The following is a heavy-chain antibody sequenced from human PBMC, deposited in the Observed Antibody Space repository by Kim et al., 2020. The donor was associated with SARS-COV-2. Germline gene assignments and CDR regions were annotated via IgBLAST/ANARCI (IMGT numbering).Heavy chain of an antibody. J-gene: IGHJ4*01. D-gene: IGHD6-13*01. CDR3: ARLRFSSSWYSPIDY. CDR2: ISSAGSTI. CDR1: GFTFRDYY. V-gene: IGHV3-11*04. Sequence: GGSLRLSCAVSGFTFRDYYMSWIRQAPGKGLEWVSYISSAGSTIYYADSVRGRFTMSRDNAKNSLFLQMNSLRAEDTAVYYCARLRFSSSWYSPIDYWG.